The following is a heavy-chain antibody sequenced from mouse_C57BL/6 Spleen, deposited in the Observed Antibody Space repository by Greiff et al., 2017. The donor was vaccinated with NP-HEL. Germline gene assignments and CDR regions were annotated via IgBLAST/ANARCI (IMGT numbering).Heavy chain of an antibody. CDR1: GYTFTDYN. Sequence: VQLQQSGPELVKPGASVKIPCKASGYTFTDYNMDWVKQSHGKSLEWIGDINPNNGGTIYNQKFKGKATLTVDKSSSTAYMELRSLTSEDTAVYYCARRGYYYGSSYRHYAMDYWGQGTSVTVSS. J-gene: IGHJ4*01. CDR2: INPNNGGT. D-gene: IGHD1-1*01. CDR3: ARRGYYYGSSYRHYAMDY. V-gene: IGHV1-18*01.